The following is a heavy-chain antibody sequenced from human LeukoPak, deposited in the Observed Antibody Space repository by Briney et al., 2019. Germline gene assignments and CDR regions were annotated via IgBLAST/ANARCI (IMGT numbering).Heavy chain of an antibody. J-gene: IGHJ4*02. CDR1: GFTFSSYG. Sequence: GGSLRLSCAASGFTFSSYGMHWVRQAPGMGLEWVAVISYDGNSKYYVDSVKGRFTISRDNSKNTLYLQMNSLRAEDTAVYYCAKGYCSSTSCYPEAPSDYWGQGTLVTVSS. V-gene: IGHV3-30*18. CDR3: AKGYCSSTSCYPEAPSDY. D-gene: IGHD2-2*01. CDR2: ISYDGNSK.